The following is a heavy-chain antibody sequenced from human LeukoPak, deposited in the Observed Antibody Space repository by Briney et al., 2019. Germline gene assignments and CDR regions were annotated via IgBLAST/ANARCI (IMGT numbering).Heavy chain of an antibody. J-gene: IGHJ5*02. Sequence: GASVKVSCKASGYTFTSYGIGWVRQAPGQGLEWMGWTSAYNGNTNYAQKLQGRVTMTTDTSTSTAYMELRSLRSDDTAVYYCARDSIQLWLSGVAGWFDPWGQGTLVTVSS. CDR2: TSAYNGNT. V-gene: IGHV1-18*01. CDR1: GYTFTSYG. D-gene: IGHD5-18*01. CDR3: ARDSIQLWLSGVAGWFDP.